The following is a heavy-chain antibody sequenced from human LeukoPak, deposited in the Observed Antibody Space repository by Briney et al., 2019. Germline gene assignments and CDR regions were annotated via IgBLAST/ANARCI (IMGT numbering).Heavy chain of an antibody. CDR3: ARGSIGSNFFGFDY. CDR1: GYTFNTYW. D-gene: IGHD6-13*01. Sequence: GESLKISCKGSGYTFNTYWIAWVRQMPGKGLEWMGIIYPGDSDTRYSPSFQGQVTFSADKSTNTAYLQWSSLKASDTAMYYCARGSIGSNFFGFDYWGQGTLVTVSS. J-gene: IGHJ4*02. V-gene: IGHV5-51*01. CDR2: IYPGDSDT.